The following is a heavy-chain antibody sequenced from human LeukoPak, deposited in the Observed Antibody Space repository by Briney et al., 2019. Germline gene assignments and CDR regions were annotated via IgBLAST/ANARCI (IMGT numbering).Heavy chain of an antibody. CDR2: IYWNDDN. Sequence: SGPTLVNPTQTLTLTCTVSGFSLSTNRMSVSWIRQPPGKALEWLALIYWNDDNRYSPSLKSRLTITKDTSKNQVVLKMTNMDPVDTATYYCAHYGDYRFMYYFDYWGQGTLVTVSS. J-gene: IGHJ4*02. CDR1: GFSLSTNRMS. CDR3: AHYGDYRFMYYFDY. D-gene: IGHD4-17*01. V-gene: IGHV2-5*08.